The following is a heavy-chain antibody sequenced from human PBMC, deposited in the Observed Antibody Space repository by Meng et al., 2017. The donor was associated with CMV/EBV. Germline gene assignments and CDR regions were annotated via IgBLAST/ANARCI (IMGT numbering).Heavy chain of an antibody. CDR1: GFTFDDYA. CDR3: AKDHDFWSGYSYYFDY. Sequence: SLKISCAASGFTFDDYAMHWVRQAPGKGLEWVSGINWNSGDIGYADSVKGRFTISRDNAKNSLYLQMNSLRAEDTALYYCAKDHDFWSGYSYYFDYWGQGMLVTVSS. CDR2: INWNSGDI. V-gene: IGHV3-9*01. J-gene: IGHJ4*02. D-gene: IGHD3-3*01.